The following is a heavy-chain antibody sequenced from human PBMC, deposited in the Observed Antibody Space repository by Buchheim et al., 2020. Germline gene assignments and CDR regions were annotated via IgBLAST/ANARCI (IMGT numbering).Heavy chain of an antibody. D-gene: IGHD3-22*01. CDR2: IYYSGST. CDR3: ARGGTWGNYDSSGYFDY. CDR1: GGSVSSGSYY. Sequence: QVQLQESGPGLVKPSETLSLTCTVSGGSVSSGSYYWSWIRQPPGKGLEWIGYIYYSGSTNYNPSLKSRVTISVDTSKNQFSLKLSSVTAADTAVYYCARGGTWGNYDSSGYFDYWGQGTL. J-gene: IGHJ4*02. V-gene: IGHV4-61*01.